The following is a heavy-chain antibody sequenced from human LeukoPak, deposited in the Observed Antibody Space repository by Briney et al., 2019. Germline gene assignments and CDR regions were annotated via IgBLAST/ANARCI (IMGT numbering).Heavy chain of an antibody. CDR3: ARVGYSSSWYFDY. D-gene: IGHD6-13*01. V-gene: IGHV1-2*06. J-gene: IGHJ4*02. CDR1: GYTFTGYY. Sequence: ASVKVSCKASGYTFTGYYMHWVRQAPGQGLEWMGRINPSSGGTNYAQKFQGRVTMTRDTSISTAYMELSRLGSDDTAVYYCARVGYSSSWYFDYWGQGTLVTVSS. CDR2: INPSSGGT.